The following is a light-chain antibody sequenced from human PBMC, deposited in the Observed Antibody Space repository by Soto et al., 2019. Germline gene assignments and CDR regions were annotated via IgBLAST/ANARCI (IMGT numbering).Light chain of an antibody. J-gene: IGKJ4*01. Sequence: DIQMTQSPSTLSASVGDRVTITCRASRSISNWLAWYQQRPGIAPKLLIFDASILQSGVPSRFSGSGSGPEFTLRISRLQTDDFATYYCQQYGSFSPITFGGGTKVEI. CDR2: DAS. CDR3: QQYGSFSPIT. V-gene: IGKV1-5*01. CDR1: RSISNW.